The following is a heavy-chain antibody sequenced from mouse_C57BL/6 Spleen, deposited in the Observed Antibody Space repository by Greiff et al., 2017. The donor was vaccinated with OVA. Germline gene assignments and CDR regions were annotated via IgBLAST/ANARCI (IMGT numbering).Heavy chain of an antibody. CDR3: ARDHSNLAWFAY. CDR1: GFTFSSYA. J-gene: IGHJ3*01. CDR2: ISDGGSYT. V-gene: IGHV5-4*01. D-gene: IGHD2-5*01. Sequence: EVKVVESGGGLVKPGGSLKLSCAASGFTFSSYAMSWVRQTPEKRLEWVATISDGGSYTYYPDNVKGRFTISRDNAKNNMYLQMSHLKSEDTAMYYCARDHSNLAWFAYWGQGTLVTVSA.